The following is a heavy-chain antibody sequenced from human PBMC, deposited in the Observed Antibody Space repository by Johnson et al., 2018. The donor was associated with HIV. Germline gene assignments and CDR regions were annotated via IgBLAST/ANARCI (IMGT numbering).Heavy chain of an antibody. D-gene: IGHD4-11*01. CDR1: GFTFSDHY. V-gene: IGHV3-72*01. J-gene: IGHJ3*02. CDR2: SRNKANTYTT. CDR3: ARNEYSNYGGRDAFDI. Sequence: VQLVESGGGLVQPGGSLRLSCEASGFTFSDHYMDWVRQAPGKGLEWVGRSRNKANTYTTEYAVSVKGRFTISRDDSKNSLYLQMNSLKTEDTAVYYCARNEYSNYGGRDAFDIWGQGTMVTVPS.